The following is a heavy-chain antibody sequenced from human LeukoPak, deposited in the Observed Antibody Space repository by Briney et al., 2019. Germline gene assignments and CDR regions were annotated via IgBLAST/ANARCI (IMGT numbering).Heavy chain of an antibody. CDR2: IYYSGST. J-gene: IGHJ6*03. D-gene: IGHD3-16*02. CDR3: ARHEMGYDYVWGSYRTGVYYMDV. CDR1: GGSISSSSYY. Sequence: PSETLSLTCTVSGGSISSSSYYWGWIRQPPGKGLEWIGSIYYSGSTYYNPSLKSRVTISVDTSKNQFSLKLSSVTAADTAVYYCARHEMGYDYVWGSYRTGVYYMDVWGKGTTVTISS. V-gene: IGHV4-39*01.